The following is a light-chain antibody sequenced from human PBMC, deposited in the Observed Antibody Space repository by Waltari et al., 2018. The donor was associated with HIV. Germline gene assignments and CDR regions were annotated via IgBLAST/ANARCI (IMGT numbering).Light chain of an antibody. CDR2: DVT. V-gene: IGLV2-11*01. J-gene: IGLJ2*01. Sequence: QSALTQPRSVSGAPGQAVTISCTGTSSDVGGYNYVSWSQHHPGKAPKRLIYDVTQRPSGVPDRFPCSNSGNTASLTISVLQAEDDADYYCCSYAGSPWTLGGGTKLTVL. CDR1: SSDVGGYNY. CDR3: CSYAGSPWT.